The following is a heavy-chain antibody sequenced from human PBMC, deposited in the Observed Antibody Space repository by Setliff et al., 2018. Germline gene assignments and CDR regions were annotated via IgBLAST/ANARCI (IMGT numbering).Heavy chain of an antibody. CDR2: ISAYSGNA. V-gene: IGHV1-18*01. Sequence: ASVKVSCKTSGYSFSDSVVSWVRQAPGQGLEWVGWISAYSGNAYYAQRLQDRVTLTTDTSTTTAYLELRSLRSDDTAVYYCARDLNRWFGEFAFDIWGQGTMVTVSS. CDR1: GYSFSDSV. D-gene: IGHD3-10*01. CDR3: ARDLNRWFGEFAFDI. J-gene: IGHJ3*02.